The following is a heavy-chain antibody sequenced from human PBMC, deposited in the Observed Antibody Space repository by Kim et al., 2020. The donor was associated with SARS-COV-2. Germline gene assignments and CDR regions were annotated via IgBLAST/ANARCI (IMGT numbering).Heavy chain of an antibody. J-gene: IGHJ4*02. CDR3: ARDRRLVRAQSSSPAADY. CDR1: GFTFSSYA. D-gene: IGHD6-19*01. Sequence: GGSLRLSCAASGFTFSSYAMHWVRQAPGKGLEWVAVISYDGSNKYYADSVKGRFTISRDNSKNTLYLQMNSLRAEDTAVYYCARDRRLVRAQSSSPAADYWGQGTLFTVSS. V-gene: IGHV3-30-3*01. CDR2: ISYDGSNK.